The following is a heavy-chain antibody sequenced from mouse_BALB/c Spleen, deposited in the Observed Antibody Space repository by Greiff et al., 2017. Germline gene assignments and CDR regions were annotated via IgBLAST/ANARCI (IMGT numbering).Heavy chain of an antibody. CDR2: INPSSGYT. V-gene: IGHV1-4*02. J-gene: IGHJ2*01. D-gene: IGHD2-14*01. Sequence: QVQLQQSAAELARPGASVKMSCKASGYTFTSYTMHWVKQRPGQGLEWIGYINPSSGYTEYNQKFKDKTTLTADKSSSTAYMQLSSLTSEDSAVYYCARERRYDVFDYWGQGTTLTVSS. CDR1: GYTFTSYT. CDR3: ARERRYDVFDY.